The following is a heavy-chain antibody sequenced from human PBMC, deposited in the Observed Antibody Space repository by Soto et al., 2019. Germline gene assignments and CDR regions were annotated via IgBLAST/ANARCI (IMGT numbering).Heavy chain of an antibody. Sequence: SETLSLTCTVSGGSISSGDYYWSWIRQPPGKGLEWIGYIYHSESSYYNPSLKNRGTISVDTSKNHLSLKLTSVTAADTAVYYCARGGTLDIWGQGTLVTVSS. CDR2: IYHSESS. J-gene: IGHJ4*02. D-gene: IGHD2-15*01. CDR3: ARGGTLDI. V-gene: IGHV4-30-4*01. CDR1: GGSISSGDYY.